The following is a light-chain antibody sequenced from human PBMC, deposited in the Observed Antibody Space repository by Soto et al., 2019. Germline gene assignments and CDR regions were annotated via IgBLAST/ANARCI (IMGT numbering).Light chain of an antibody. J-gene: IGKJ2*01. CDR1: QSVSSNY. V-gene: IGKV3-20*01. CDR2: AAS. Sequence: EIVLTQSPGTLYLSPGERATLSCRASQSVSSNYLAWYQQKRGQAPRLLIYAASARATGIPDRFSGSGCGTDFTLTISRLGPEDFAVYFCQLYGSSPPRYTFGQGTKLEIK. CDR3: QLYGSSPPRYT.